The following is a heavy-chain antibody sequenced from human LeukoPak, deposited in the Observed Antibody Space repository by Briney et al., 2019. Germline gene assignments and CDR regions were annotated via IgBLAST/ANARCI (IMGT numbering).Heavy chain of an antibody. CDR2: VYHSGST. CDR3: ARFISAGGPDY. Sequence: SGTLSLTCAVSGGSISSSTNWWSWVRQPPGRGLEWIGEVYHSGSTSYNPSLKSRITILVDKSMNQFSLKLNSVTAADSAVYYCARFISAGGPDYWGRGILVTVSS. V-gene: IGHV4-4*02. J-gene: IGHJ4*02. D-gene: IGHD6-13*01. CDR1: GGSISSSTNW.